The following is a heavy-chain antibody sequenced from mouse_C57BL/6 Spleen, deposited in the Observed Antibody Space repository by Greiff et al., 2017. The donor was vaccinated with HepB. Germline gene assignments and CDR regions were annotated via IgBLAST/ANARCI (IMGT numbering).Heavy chain of an antibody. D-gene: IGHD2-4*01. V-gene: IGHV1-69*01. J-gene: IGHJ3*01. CDR2: IDPSDSYT. Sequence: QVQLQQPGAELVMPGASVKLSCKASGYTFTSYWMHWVKQRPGQGLEWIGEIDPSDSYTNYNQKFKGKSTLTVDKSSSTAYMQLSSLTSEDSAVYYCASYDYAFAYWGQGTLVTVSA. CDR3: ASYDYAFAY. CDR1: GYTFTSYW.